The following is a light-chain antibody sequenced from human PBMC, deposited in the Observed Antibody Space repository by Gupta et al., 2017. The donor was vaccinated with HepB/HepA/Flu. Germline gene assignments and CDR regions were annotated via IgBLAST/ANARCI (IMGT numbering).Light chain of an antibody. V-gene: IGLV3-19*01. J-gene: IGLJ1*01. CDR1: SLRSYY. CDR3: NSRDRCGNNLGV. Sequence: SSELTQHPAVSVSLGQTARITCQGDSLRSYYAIWYQRKPGQSPVLVIYGKNHRPSGLPDRFSGSSSGNTASLTITGAKAEEEADYYCNSRDRCGNNLGVFGTGTKVTVL. CDR2: GKN.